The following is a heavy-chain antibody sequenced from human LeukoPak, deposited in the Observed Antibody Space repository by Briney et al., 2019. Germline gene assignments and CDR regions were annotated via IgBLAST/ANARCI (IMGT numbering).Heavy chain of an antibody. V-gene: IGHV3-21*01. D-gene: IGHD4-11*01. CDR1: GVTFNSYN. J-gene: IGHJ4*02. CDR2: ISRGSSYI. CDR3: TRGTPTTRDFDY. Sequence: GRSLRLSCAASGVTFNSYNRNWVRQAPGRGLEWLSSISRGSSYIYYSDSVQGRFTISRENAKNSLYLQMNSLRAEDTAVYYCTRGTPTTRDFDYWGQGALVTVSS.